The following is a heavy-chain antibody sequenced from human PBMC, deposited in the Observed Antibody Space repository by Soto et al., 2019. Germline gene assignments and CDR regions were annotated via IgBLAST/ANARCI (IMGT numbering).Heavy chain of an antibody. Sequence: VQLVQSGAELKKPGASVKVSCKASGYTFASYGINWVRQAPGQGLEWLGWISPYDGYTHYAQILQGRVSMTTDTSTKTAYMELRSLRSDDTTMYYCARGGYYDSSGARNYYFYGMNVWGQGTTVTVSS. J-gene: IGHJ6*02. D-gene: IGHD3-22*01. CDR1: GYTFASYG. CDR2: ISPYDGYT. V-gene: IGHV1-18*01. CDR3: ARGGYYDSSGARNYYFYGMNV.